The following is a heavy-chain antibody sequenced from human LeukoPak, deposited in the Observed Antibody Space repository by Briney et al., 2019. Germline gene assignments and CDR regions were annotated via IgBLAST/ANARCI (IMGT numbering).Heavy chain of an antibody. Sequence: PGGSLRLSCTASGFTFGDYGLSWVRQAPGKGLEWVGFISSKAYGGTTEYAASVKGRFTISRDDSKAIAYLQMNSLKTEDTAVYYCHSGWYSNYYYSMDVWGKGTTVTVSS. D-gene: IGHD6-19*01. V-gene: IGHV3-49*04. CDR2: ISSKAYGGTT. J-gene: IGHJ6*03. CDR3: HSGWYSNYYYSMDV. CDR1: GFTFGDYG.